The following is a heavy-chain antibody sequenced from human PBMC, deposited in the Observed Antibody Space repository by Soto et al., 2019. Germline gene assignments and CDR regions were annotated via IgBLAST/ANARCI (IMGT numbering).Heavy chain of an antibody. CDR1: GFTFSSYD. D-gene: IGHD5-18*01. V-gene: IGHV3-30*18. Sequence: QVQLVESGGGVVQPGRSLRLSCAASGFTFSSYDMHWVREAAGKGLEWVAVISYDGSNKYYADSVKGRFTISRDNSKNSLYLQMNSLRAEYTAVYCCAKEYSYGANWFDTWGQVPLLTVSS. J-gene: IGHJ5*02. CDR2: ISYDGSNK. CDR3: AKEYSYGANWFDT.